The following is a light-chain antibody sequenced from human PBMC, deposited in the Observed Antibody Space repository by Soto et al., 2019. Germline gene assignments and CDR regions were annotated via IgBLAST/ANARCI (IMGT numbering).Light chain of an antibody. CDR1: QGIRND. Sequence: AIQMTQSPSSLSASVGDRVTITCRASQGIRNDLGWYQQKPGKGPTLLIYAASSLHSGVPSRLSGSGSGTDFTLTIGSLQPEAFATYSCLQDYNYPPLTFGGGTKVEIK. CDR3: LQDYNYPPLT. CDR2: AAS. J-gene: IGKJ4*01. V-gene: IGKV1-6*02.